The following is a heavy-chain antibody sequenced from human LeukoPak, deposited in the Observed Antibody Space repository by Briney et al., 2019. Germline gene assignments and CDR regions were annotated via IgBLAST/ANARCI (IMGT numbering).Heavy chain of an antibody. D-gene: IGHD3-3*01. Sequence: GESLKISCKVSADTFINYWIAWVRQMPGKGLEWMGIIYPGDSETIYGPSFQDQVTISADRSLTTAYLQWRSLKASDSAMYYCVRRSGRWSDFDYWGQGTLVTVSS. J-gene: IGHJ4*02. CDR2: IYPGDSET. CDR3: VRRSGRWSDFDY. V-gene: IGHV5-51*01. CDR1: ADTFINYW.